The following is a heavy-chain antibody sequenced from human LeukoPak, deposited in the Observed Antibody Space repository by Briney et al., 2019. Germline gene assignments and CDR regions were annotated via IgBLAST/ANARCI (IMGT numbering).Heavy chain of an antibody. CDR3: ASRNQYCGGDCFWAFDI. D-gene: IGHD2-21*02. J-gene: IGHJ3*02. CDR2: ISSSGSYI. CDR1: GFTFSSYG. V-gene: IGHV3-21*01. Sequence: GGSLRLSCAASGFTFSSYGMHWVRQAPGEGLEWVSSISSSGSYIYYADSVKGRFTISRDNAKNSLYLQMNSLRAEDTAVYYCASRNQYCGGDCFWAFDIWGQGTMVTVSS.